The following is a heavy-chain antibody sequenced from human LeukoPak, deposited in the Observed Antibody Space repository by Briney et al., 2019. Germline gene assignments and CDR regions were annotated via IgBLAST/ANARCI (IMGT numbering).Heavy chain of an antibody. CDR2: IFYSGST. V-gene: IGHV4-39*01. D-gene: IGHD1-26*01. CDR3: ARQETSDVWDHYYGMDV. CDR1: GGSISSSSCY. Sequence: PSETLSLTCTVSGGSISSSSCYWGWIRQPPGKGLEWIGYIFYSGSTYYNPSLKSRVTISVDTSTNQFSLKLSSVTAADTAVYYCARQETSDVWDHYYGMDVWGQGTAVTVSS. J-gene: IGHJ6*02.